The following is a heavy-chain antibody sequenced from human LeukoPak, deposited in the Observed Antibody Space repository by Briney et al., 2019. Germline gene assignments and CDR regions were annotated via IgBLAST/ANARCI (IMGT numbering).Heavy chain of an antibody. V-gene: IGHV3-74*01. D-gene: IGHD3-10*01. CDR1: GFTFDDYA. Sequence: GGSLRLSCAASGFTFDDYAMSWVRQAPGKGLVWVSRINSDGSSTNYADSVKGRFTISRDNAKNTLYLQMNSLRAEDAAVYYCARDLSEYGWFGELYYWGQGTLVTVSS. J-gene: IGHJ4*02. CDR2: INSDGSST. CDR3: ARDLSEYGWFGELYY.